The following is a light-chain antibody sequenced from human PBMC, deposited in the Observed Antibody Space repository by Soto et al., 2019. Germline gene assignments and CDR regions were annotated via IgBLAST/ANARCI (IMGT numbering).Light chain of an antibody. J-gene: IGLJ2*01. CDR3: GTWDSSLSAVV. CDR1: SSNIGNNY. V-gene: IGLV1-51*01. CDR2: DNN. Sequence: QSVLTQPPSVSAAPGQKVTIPCSGSSSNIGNNYVSWYQQLPGTAPKLLIYDNNKRPSGIPDQFSGSKSVTSATLGITGLQAGDEADYYCGTWDSSLSAVVFGGGVQLTVL.